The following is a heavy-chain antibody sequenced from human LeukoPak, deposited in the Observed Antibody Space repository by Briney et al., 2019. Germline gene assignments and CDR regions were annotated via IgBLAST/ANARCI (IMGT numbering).Heavy chain of an antibody. CDR3: ARSIRYYYGSGKDFDY. CDR1: GGTFSSYA. J-gene: IGHJ4*02. CDR2: IIPILGIA. Sequence: AASVKVSCKASGGTFSSYAISWVRQAPGQGLEWMGRIIPILGIANYAQKFQGRVTITADKSTSTAYMELSSLRSEDTAVYYCARSIRYYYGSGKDFDYWGQGTLVTVSS. D-gene: IGHD3-10*01. V-gene: IGHV1-69*04.